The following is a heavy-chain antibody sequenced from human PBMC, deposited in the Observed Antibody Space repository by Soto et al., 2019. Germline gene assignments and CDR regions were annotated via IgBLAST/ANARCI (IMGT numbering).Heavy chain of an antibody. CDR3: AKFVVVTAVRHFDY. CDR1: GFTFSSYA. V-gene: IGHV3-23*01. Sequence: GGSLRLSCAASGFTFSSYAMSWVRQAPGKGLEWVSGISGSGGSTYYADSVKGRFTISRDNSKNTLYLRMNSLRAEDTAVYYCAKFVVVTAVRHFDYWGQGTLVTVSS. J-gene: IGHJ4*02. D-gene: IGHD2-21*02. CDR2: ISGSGGST.